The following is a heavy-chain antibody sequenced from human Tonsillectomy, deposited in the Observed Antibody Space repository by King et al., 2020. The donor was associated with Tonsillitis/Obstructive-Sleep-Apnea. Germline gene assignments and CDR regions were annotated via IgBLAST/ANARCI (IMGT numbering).Heavy chain of an antibody. V-gene: IGHV4-34*01. D-gene: IGHD1-7*01. J-gene: IGHJ4*02. CDR3: ARGGRYNWNYADY. CDR2: INHSGST. CDR1: GGSFSGYY. Sequence: VQLQQWGAGLLKPSETLSLTCAVYGGSFSGYYWSWIRQPPGKGLEWIGEINHSGSTNYNPSLKSRVTISVDTSKNQFSLRLSSLTAADTAVYYCARGGRYNWNYADYWGQGTLVTVSS.